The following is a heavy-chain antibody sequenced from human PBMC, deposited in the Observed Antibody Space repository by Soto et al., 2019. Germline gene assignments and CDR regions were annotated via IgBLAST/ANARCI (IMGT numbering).Heavy chain of an antibody. CDR1: GYSFTSYW. Sequence: PGESLTISCKGSGYSFTSYWIGWVRQMPGKGLEWMGIIYPGDSDTRYSPSFQGQVTISADKSISTAYLQWSSLKASDTAMYYCARALERQGGYYYYYYGMDVWGQGTTVTVSS. CDR3: ARALERQGGYYYYYYGMDV. J-gene: IGHJ6*02. D-gene: IGHD1-1*01. CDR2: IYPGDSDT. V-gene: IGHV5-51*01.